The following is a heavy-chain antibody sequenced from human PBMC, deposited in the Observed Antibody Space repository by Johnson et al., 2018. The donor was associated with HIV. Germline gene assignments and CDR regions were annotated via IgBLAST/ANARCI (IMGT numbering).Heavy chain of an antibody. J-gene: IGHJ3*01. V-gene: IGHV3-23*04. CDR1: VFTFTTYG. D-gene: IGHD5-12*01. CDR3: AKGRGYDYDALDF. Sequence: VPLVESRGGLVQPGASLRMSCLASVFTFTTYGMTWVRQAPGKGLEWVSAISGTGGTTYYADSVRGRFSISRDKSKDTLYLQMSSLRAEDTAVYYCAKGRGYDYDALDFWGQGTMVTVSS. CDR2: ISGTGGTT.